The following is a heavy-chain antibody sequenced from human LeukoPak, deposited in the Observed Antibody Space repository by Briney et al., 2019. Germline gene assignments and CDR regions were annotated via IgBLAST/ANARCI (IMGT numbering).Heavy chain of an antibody. Sequence: GESLKISCRGSGYAIFGYWIGWVRQMPGKSLEWMGIIYPDDSRTEYSPSFQGQVTMSADKSMSTAYLQWSSLTASDTAMYYCASRPFETTVVPWDFYWGQGTQVTVSS. CDR3: ASRPFETTVVPWDFY. CDR2: IYPDDSRT. J-gene: IGHJ4*02. D-gene: IGHD4-23*01. CDR1: GYAIFGYW. V-gene: IGHV5-51*01.